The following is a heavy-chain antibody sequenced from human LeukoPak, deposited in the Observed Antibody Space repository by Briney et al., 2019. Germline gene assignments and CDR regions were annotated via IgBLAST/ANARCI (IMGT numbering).Heavy chain of an antibody. CDR1: GFTFSSYW. Sequence: TGGSLRLSCAASGFTFSSYWMYWVRQAPGKGLVWVSRINNDGSSTIYADSVKGRFTNSRDNAKNTLYLQMNSLRDDDTAVYYCVRDNGGEHLWGRGTLVTVSS. D-gene: IGHD3-16*01. CDR2: INNDGSST. CDR3: VRDNGGEHL. V-gene: IGHV3-74*01. J-gene: IGHJ4*02.